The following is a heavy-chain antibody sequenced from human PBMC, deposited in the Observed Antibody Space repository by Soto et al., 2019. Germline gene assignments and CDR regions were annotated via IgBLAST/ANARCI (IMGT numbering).Heavy chain of an antibody. Sequence: SVKVSCKASGGTFSSYRINWVRQAPGQGLEWVGGIVPIYRTADYAQKFQGRVTITADESARTAYLEVRSLKSQDTAVYYCASDSGAKLSSSWGQGTLVTVSS. J-gene: IGHJ4*02. CDR1: GGTFSSYR. V-gene: IGHV1-69*13. CDR3: ASDSGAKLSSS. D-gene: IGHD6-13*01. CDR2: IVPIYRTA.